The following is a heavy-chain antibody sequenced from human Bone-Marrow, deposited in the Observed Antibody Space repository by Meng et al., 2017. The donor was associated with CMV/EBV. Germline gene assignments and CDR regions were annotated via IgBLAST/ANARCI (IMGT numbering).Heavy chain of an antibody. CDR3: ARGEWFGVYFDY. CDR2: INHSGST. D-gene: IGHD3-10*01. CDR1: GGSFSGYY. V-gene: IGHV4-34*01. J-gene: IGHJ4*02. Sequence: SETLSLTCAVYGGSFSGYYWSWIRQPPGKGLEWIGEINHSGSTNYNPSLKSRVTISVDTSKNQFSLKLSSVTAADTAVYYCARGEWFGVYFDYWGQGTLVTSPQ.